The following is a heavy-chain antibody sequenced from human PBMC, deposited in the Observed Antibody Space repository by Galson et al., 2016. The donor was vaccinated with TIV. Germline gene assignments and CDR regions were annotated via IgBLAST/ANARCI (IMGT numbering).Heavy chain of an antibody. Sequence: VKVSCKGSGYTFTSYYIHWVRQAPGQGLEWMGRINPSGGDATYAQKFQGRVILTRDTSTSTIYMDLSSLTSDDTAVYCCGRERINWGNFDYWGQGTLVTVSS. CDR1: GYTFTSYY. CDR2: INPSGGDA. D-gene: IGHD7-27*01. CDR3: GRERINWGNFDY. J-gene: IGHJ4*02. V-gene: IGHV1-46*03.